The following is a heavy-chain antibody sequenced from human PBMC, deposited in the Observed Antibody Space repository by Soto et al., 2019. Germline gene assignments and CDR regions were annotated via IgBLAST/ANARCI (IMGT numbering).Heavy chain of an antibody. D-gene: IGHD3-10*01. CDR1: GGSISSGGYY. CDR2: IYYSGST. V-gene: IGHV4-31*03. J-gene: IGHJ6*02. Sequence: QVQLQESGPGLVKPSQTLSLTCTVSGGSISSGGYYWSWIRPHPGQGLEWIGSIYYSGSTYYNPSRKSRVTTAVDTSKNQFSLKLSAVTAADTAVYYCAREGITFLNYYYYGMDGWGQGTTGTGSS. CDR3: AREGITFLNYYYYGMDG.